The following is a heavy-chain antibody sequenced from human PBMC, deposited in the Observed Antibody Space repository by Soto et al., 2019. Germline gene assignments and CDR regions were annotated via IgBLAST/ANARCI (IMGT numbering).Heavy chain of an antibody. D-gene: IGHD6-6*01. CDR2: TYYRSKWHY. Sequence: QVQLQQSGPGLVKPSQTLSLNCAISGESVSSNTAAWNWIRQSPSRGLEWLGRTYYRSKWHYDYAPSVKSRIVINPDTSQNQFSLQLNSVTPEDTAVYYCVRQHSTSSDYYGLDVWGPGTTVTVSS. J-gene: IGHJ6*02. CDR1: GESVSSNTAA. V-gene: IGHV6-1*01. CDR3: VRQHSTSSDYYGLDV.